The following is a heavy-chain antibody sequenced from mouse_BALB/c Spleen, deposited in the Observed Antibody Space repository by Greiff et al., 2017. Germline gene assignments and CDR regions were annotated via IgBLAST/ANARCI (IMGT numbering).Heavy chain of an antibody. V-gene: IGHV1-4*01. CDR3: AKLSSGYPYGMDY. J-gene: IGHJ4*01. D-gene: IGHD3-1*01. Sequence: QVQLQQSGAELARPAASVSMSCKASGYSFTSYTIHWVNQRPGQGLEWIGYINTSSGYTNYNQKFKEKATLTADKSSSAAYMHMSNLTSEDSAVYYCAKLSSGYPYGMDYWGQGTPVTVSA. CDR2: INTSSGYT. CDR1: GYSFTSYT.